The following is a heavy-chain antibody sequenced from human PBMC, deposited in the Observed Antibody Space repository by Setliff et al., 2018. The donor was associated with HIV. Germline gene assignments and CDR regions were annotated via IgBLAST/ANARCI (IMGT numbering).Heavy chain of an antibody. D-gene: IGHD4-17*01. J-gene: IGHJ4*02. V-gene: IGHV4-61*01. CDR3: ARDPPGYGDSNDY. Sequence: LSLTCTVSGGSVGSGSYYWSWARQPPGKGLEWIGYIYYTGSTNYNPSLKSRLTISVDTSKNQFSLKLRSVTAADTAVYYCARDPPGYGDSNDYWGQGTRVTVSS. CDR1: GGSVGSGSYY. CDR2: IYYTGST.